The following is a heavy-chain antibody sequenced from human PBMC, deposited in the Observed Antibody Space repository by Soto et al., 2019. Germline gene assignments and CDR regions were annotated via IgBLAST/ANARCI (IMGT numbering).Heavy chain of an antibody. CDR1: GGSFSGYY. V-gene: IGHV4-34*01. CDR3: AREKVDSNCVQTHFDY. D-gene: IGHD4-4*01. Sequence: SETLSLTCAVYGGSFSGYYWSWIRQPPGKGLEWIGEINHSGSTNYNPSLKSRVTISVDTSKNQFSLKLSSVTAADTAVYYCAREKVDSNCVQTHFDYWGQGTLVTVSS. CDR2: INHSGST. J-gene: IGHJ4*02.